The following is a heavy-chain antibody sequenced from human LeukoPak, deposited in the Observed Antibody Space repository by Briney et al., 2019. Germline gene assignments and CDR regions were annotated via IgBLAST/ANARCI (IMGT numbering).Heavy chain of an antibody. V-gene: IGHV1-69*05. CDR1: GGTFSSYA. J-gene: IGHJ4*02. CDR3: AAYYYDSSGYYEFDY. Sequence: SVKVSCKASGGTFSSYAISWVRQAPGQGLEWMGRIIPIFGTANYAQKFQGRVTITTDESTSTAYMELSSLRSEDTAVYYCAAYYYDSSGYYEFDYWGQGTLVTVPS. D-gene: IGHD3-22*01. CDR2: IIPIFGTA.